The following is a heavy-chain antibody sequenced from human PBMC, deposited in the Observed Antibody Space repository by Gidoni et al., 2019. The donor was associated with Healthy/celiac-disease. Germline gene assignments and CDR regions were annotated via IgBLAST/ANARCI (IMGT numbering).Heavy chain of an antibody. D-gene: IGHD4-17*01. CDR1: GFTVSSNY. V-gene: IGHV3-66*01. Sequence: EVQLVESGGGLVQPGGSLRLSCAASGFTVSSNYMSWVRQAPGKGLEWVSVIYRGGSTYYADSVKGRFTISRDNSKNTLYLQMNSLRAEDTAVYYCAREDYGDYAPAFDYWGQGTLVTVSS. CDR3: AREDYGDYAPAFDY. CDR2: IYRGGST. J-gene: IGHJ4*02.